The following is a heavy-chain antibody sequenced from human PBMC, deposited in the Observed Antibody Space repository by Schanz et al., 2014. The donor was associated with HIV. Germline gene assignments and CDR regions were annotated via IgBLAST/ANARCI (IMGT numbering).Heavy chain of an antibody. CDR2: ISAGGNTK. CDR1: GFTFSEYY. CDR3: ARETVNYYYGMDV. Sequence: QVQLVESGGGLVKPGGSLRLACAASGFTFSEYYMNWIRQAPGKGLEWVSYISAGGNTKYYADSMKGRFTISRDNANNSLYLQINSLRAEDTAVYYCARETVNYYYGMDVWGQGTTVTVSS. D-gene: IGHD4-4*01. V-gene: IGHV3-11*04. J-gene: IGHJ6*02.